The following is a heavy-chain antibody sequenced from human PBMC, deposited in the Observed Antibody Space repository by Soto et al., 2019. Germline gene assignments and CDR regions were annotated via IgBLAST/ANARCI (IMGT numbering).Heavy chain of an antibody. J-gene: IGHJ6*02. CDR1: GGSMSTYY. Sequence: SDTLSLTCSVSGGSMSTYYWNWIRQAAGKGLEWIGRIYTSGSTSYNPSLKSRVTMSVDTSKNEVSLKMKSVTAADTAIYYCAGIGEEIYYGMDVWGQGTTVTVSS. V-gene: IGHV4-4*07. CDR2: IYTSGST. D-gene: IGHD2-21*01. CDR3: AGIGEEIYYGMDV.